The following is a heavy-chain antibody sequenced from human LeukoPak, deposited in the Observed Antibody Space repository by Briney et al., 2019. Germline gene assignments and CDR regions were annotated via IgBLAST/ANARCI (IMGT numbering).Heavy chain of an antibody. CDR1: GFTFSSHT. Sequence: GGSLRLSCGASGFTFSSHTMSWVRQAPGKGLEWVSAISAGGGGTYYADSVKGRFTISRDNSKNTLYLQMSSLRAEDTAVYYCAKGTESSGNYRGGLDYWGQGTLVTVSS. CDR3: AKGTESSGNYRGGLDY. CDR2: ISAGGGGT. V-gene: IGHV3-23*01. D-gene: IGHD1-26*01. J-gene: IGHJ4*01.